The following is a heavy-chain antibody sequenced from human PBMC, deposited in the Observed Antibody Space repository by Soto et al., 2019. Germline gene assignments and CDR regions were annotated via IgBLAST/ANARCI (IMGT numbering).Heavy chain of an antibody. CDR2: ISYDGSNK. D-gene: IGHD3-3*01. Sequence: PGGSLRLSCAASGFTFSSYGMHWVRQAPGKGLEWVAVISYDGSNKYYADSVKGRFTISRDNSKNTLYLQMNSLRAEDTAVYYCAKAREYYDFWSGYDLFDYWGQGTLVTVSS. CDR3: AKAREYYDFWSGYDLFDY. J-gene: IGHJ4*02. CDR1: GFTFSSYG. V-gene: IGHV3-30*18.